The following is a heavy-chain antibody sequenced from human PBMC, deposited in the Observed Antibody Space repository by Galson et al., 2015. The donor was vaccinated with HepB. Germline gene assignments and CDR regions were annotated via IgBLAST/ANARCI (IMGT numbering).Heavy chain of an antibody. V-gene: IGHV3-9*01. CDR3: AKSYGDYGPFDS. D-gene: IGHD4-17*01. Sequence: SLRLSCAASGLTFDDHAMHWVRQGPGQGLEWVSSISWNSGYIGYADSVKGRFTVSRDNAKNSLFLQMDSLGPADTALYYCAKSYGDYGPFDSWGQGTLVTVSS. CDR2: ISWNSGYI. CDR1: GLTFDDHA. J-gene: IGHJ4*02.